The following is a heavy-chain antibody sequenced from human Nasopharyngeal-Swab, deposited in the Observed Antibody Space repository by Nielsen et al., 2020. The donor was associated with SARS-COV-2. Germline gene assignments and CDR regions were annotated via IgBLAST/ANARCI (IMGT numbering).Heavy chain of an antibody. D-gene: IGHD1-1*01. J-gene: IGHJ4*02. Sequence: WIRQPPGKGLEWVSSISSSSYIYYADSVKGRFTISRDNAKNSLYLQMNSLRAEDTAVYYCARDTRGPFDYWGQGTLVTVSS. CDR2: ISSSSYI. V-gene: IGHV3-69-1*01. CDR3: ARDTRGPFDY.